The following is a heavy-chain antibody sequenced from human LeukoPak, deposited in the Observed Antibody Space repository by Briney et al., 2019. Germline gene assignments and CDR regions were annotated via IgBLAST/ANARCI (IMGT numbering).Heavy chain of an antibody. CDR2: ISAYNFNT. J-gene: IGHJ4*02. Sequence: ASVKVSCKASGYTFTNYYINWVRQAPGQGLEWMGWISAYNFNTNYAQKLQGRVTMTTDTSTSTAYMELRSLRSDDTAVYYCARPGYCTSASCEGLDYWGQGTLITVSS. V-gene: IGHV1-18*01. CDR1: GYTFTNYY. CDR3: ARPGYCTSASCEGLDY. D-gene: IGHD2-2*01.